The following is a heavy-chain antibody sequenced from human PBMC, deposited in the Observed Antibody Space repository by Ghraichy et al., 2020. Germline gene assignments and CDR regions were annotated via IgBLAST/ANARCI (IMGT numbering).Heavy chain of an antibody. CDR3: ARTLVTGGGTVPFDY. J-gene: IGHJ4*02. D-gene: IGHD2-21*02. Sequence: GESLNISCAASGFTFSTYWMHWVRQTPGKGLVWVSRIGTDGSHASYADSVNGRFTISRDNAKNTLYLQMDSLRTEETAVYYCARTLVTGGGTVPFDYWGQGALFTVSS. CDR2: IGTDGSHA. V-gene: IGHV3-74*01. CDR1: GFTFSTYW.